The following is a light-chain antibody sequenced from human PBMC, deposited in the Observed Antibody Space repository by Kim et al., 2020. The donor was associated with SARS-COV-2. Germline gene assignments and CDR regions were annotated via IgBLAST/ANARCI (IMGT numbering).Light chain of an antibody. V-gene: IGKV3-20*01. J-gene: IGKJ4*01. CDR1: ETISYSY. CDR2: GAS. CDR3: QQYGTSPLT. Sequence: PGEGATLSCRASETISYSYLAWYQQTPGQRPRVLIYGASNRISGVPDRFRGSGSGTDFTLTITRLEPEDFAVYYCQQYGTSPLTFGGGTKVDIK.